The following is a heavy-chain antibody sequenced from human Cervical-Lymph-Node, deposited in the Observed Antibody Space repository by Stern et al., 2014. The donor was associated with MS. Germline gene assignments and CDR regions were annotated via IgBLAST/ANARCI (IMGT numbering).Heavy chain of an antibody. CDR1: GYTFTSYG. J-gene: IGHJ3*02. CDR3: ARGLLGSENAFDI. D-gene: IGHD2-15*01. Sequence: DQLVESGAEVKKPGASVKGSCKASGYTFTSYGISWVRQAPGQRLERMGWTSPYMGTTNYAQKLQGRVTMTTDTSTSTAYMELRSLRFDDTAVYYCARGLLGSENAFDIWGQGTMVTVSS. V-gene: IGHV1-18*01. CDR2: TSPYMGTT.